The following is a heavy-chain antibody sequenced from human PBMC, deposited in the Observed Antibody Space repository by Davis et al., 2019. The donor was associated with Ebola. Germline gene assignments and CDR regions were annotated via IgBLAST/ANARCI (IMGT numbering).Heavy chain of an antibody. V-gene: IGHV4-34*08. CDR2: ISHDGFS. Sequence: MPGGSLRLSCAASGFTVSSNYMSWVRQDPGKGLEWIGHISHDGFSDFNPSLKSRASMSVDALKNQFSLDLKFVTAADTAFYYCAGRSKTDISESVLGYTYLDPWGQGTPVAVSS. J-gene: IGHJ5*01. CDR1: GFTVSSNY. CDR3: AGRSKTDISESVLGYTYLDP. D-gene: IGHD2-21*02.